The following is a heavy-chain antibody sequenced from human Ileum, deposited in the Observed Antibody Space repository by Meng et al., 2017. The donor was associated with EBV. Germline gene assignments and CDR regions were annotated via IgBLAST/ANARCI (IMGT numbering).Heavy chain of an antibody. CDR3: ARAGNGGSYYFTY. CDR1: VYSISNYV. D-gene: IGHD1-26*01. Sequence: QLVQDGVKGKKAGDSMNVSCKASVYSISNYVNSFQRPASGQGLELMGWSSAYNGNTNYAQNLQGRVTMTADTSTGTSYMEVRSLRSDDTAVYYCARAGNGGSYYFTYWGQGTLVTVSS. CDR2: SSAYNGNT. V-gene: IGHV1-18*01. J-gene: IGHJ4*02.